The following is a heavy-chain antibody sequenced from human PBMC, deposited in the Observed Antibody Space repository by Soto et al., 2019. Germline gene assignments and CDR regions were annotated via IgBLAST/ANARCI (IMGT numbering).Heavy chain of an antibody. CDR1: DGSSINFG. Sequence: LVLLCVTWSVADGSSINFGCRCIRQKKGKGLEWIGYIYYSGSTNYNPSLKSRVTISVDTSKNQFSLKLSSVTAADTAVYYCAAGGYCSGGSCYSGYYYYYYYMDVWGKGTTVTVS. CDR3: AAGGYCSGGSCYSGYYYYYYYMDV. CDR2: IYYSGST. D-gene: IGHD2-15*01. J-gene: IGHJ6*03. V-gene: IGHV4-59*01.